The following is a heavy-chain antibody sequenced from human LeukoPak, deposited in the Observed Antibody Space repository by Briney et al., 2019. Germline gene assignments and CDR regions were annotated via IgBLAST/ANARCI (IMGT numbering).Heavy chain of an antibody. CDR3: VKYSSSWSAWFDP. Sequence: GAAVQVSCKACGYSFTRYCLSWVRPAPGQGLEGMGWISAYNGNTNSAQKRQGRVTMTTDTSTSTLYMELRSVRSDDTAVYYCVKYSSSWSAWFDPWGQGTLVTVSS. J-gene: IGHJ5*02. CDR2: ISAYNGNT. V-gene: IGHV1-18*01. D-gene: IGHD6-13*01. CDR1: GYSFTRYC.